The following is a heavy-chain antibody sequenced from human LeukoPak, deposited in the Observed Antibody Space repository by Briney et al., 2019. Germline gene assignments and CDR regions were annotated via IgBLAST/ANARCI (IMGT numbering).Heavy chain of an antibody. Sequence: ASVKVSCKASGYTFTSYAMHWVRQAPGQRLEWMGWINAGNGNTKYSQEFQGRVTITRDTSASTAYMELSSLRSEDMAVYYCARGLTYYYDSSGYYGVDYWGQGTLVTVSS. CDR2: INAGNGNT. J-gene: IGHJ4*02. V-gene: IGHV1-3*03. D-gene: IGHD3-22*01. CDR3: ARGLTYYYDSSGYYGVDY. CDR1: GYTFTSYA.